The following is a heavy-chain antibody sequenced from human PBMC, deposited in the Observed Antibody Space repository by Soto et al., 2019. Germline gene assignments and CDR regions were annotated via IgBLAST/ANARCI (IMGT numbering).Heavy chain of an antibody. V-gene: IGHV5-51*01. CDR3: VRRPGISGISDPFDF. Sequence: PGESLKISCNGSGYSFAGYWIGWVRQMPGKGLEWMGIIYPGDSDIRYSPSFQGQVTISADKSISTAFLQWSSLKASDSAMYYCVRRPGISGISDPFDFWGQGTAAPVYS. CDR2: IYPGDSDI. CDR1: GYSFAGYW. J-gene: IGHJ4*02. D-gene: IGHD1-20*01.